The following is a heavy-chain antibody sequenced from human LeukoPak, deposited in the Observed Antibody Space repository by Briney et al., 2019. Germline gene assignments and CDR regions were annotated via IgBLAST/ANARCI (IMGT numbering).Heavy chain of an antibody. CDR2: INPNSGGT. Sequence: ASVKVSCKASGYTFTGYYMHWVRQAPGQGLEWMGWINPNSGGTNYAQKFQGRVTMTRDTSISTAYMELSRLRSDDTAVYYCARDLSLYSGSYYVDYYYYMDVWGKGTTVTVSS. CDR3: ARDLSLYSGSYYVDYYYYMDV. CDR1: GYTFTGYY. V-gene: IGHV1-2*02. D-gene: IGHD1-26*01. J-gene: IGHJ6*03.